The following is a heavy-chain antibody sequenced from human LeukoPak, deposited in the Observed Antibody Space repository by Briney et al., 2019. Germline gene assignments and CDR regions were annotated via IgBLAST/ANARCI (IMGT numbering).Heavy chain of an antibody. D-gene: IGHD6-19*01. CDR3: AGDKTTGGWYEFDY. Sequence: PGGSLRLSCAASGFNFSRNSMNWVRQAPGKGLEWVSYISSSGSTIYYADSVKGRFTISRDTSKNTVSLQMNSLRAEDTAVYYCAGDKTTGGWYEFDYWGQGTLVTVSS. CDR1: GFNFSRNS. J-gene: IGHJ4*02. CDR2: ISSSGSTI. V-gene: IGHV3-48*01.